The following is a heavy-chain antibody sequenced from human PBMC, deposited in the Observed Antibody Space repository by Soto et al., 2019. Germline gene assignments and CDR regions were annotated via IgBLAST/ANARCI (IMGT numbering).Heavy chain of an antibody. CDR3: ASGRVLGFDY. Sequence: QVQLVESGGGVVQPGRSLRLSCAASGFTFSSYAMHWVRQAPGKGLEWVAVISYDGSNKYYADSVKGRFTISRDNSKKRLSLHMTSLRAEDTAVYCCASGRVLGFDYWWQGTVVTVSS. J-gene: IGHJ4*02. D-gene: IGHD6-13*01. V-gene: IGHV3-30-3*01. CDR2: ISYDGSNK. CDR1: GFTFSSYA.